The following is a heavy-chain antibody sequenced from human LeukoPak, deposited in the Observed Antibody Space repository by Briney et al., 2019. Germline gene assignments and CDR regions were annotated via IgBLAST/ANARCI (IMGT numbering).Heavy chain of an antibody. Sequence: ASVKVSCKVSGYTLTELSMHWVRQAPGKGLERMGGFDPEDGETIYAQKFQGRVTMTEDTSTDTAYMELSSLRSEDTAVYYCATAKVGATDIDYWGQGTLVTVSS. D-gene: IGHD1-26*01. CDR2: FDPEDGET. V-gene: IGHV1-24*01. CDR3: ATAKVGATDIDY. J-gene: IGHJ4*02. CDR1: GYTLTELS.